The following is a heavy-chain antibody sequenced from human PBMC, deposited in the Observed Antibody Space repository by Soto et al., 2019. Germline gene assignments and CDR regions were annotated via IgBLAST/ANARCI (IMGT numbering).Heavy chain of an antibody. V-gene: IGHV1-2*04. CDR3: ARSSSRPITGPYYYDGMDV. D-gene: IGHD1-20*01. CDR1: GYTFTGYY. J-gene: IGHJ6*02. Sequence: ASVKVSCKASGYTFTGYYMHWVRQAPGQGLEWMGWINPNSGGTNYAQKFQGWVTMTRDTSISTAYMELSRLRSDDTAVYYCARSSSRPITGPYYYDGMDVWGQGTTVTVSS. CDR2: INPNSGGT.